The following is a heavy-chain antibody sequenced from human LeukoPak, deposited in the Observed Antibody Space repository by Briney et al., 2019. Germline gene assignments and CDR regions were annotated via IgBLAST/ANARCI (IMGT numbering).Heavy chain of an antibody. J-gene: IGHJ4*02. Sequence: PGGSLRLSCAASGFTFSTYAMSWVRQAPGKEVEWVSIITSSGGSTNYADSVKGRFTISRDNSKNPLYLQMNSLKPDDTAVYYCATDVTGGAISFWGQGALVTVSS. D-gene: IGHD1-14*01. CDR2: ITSSGGST. V-gene: IGHV3-23*01. CDR1: GFTFSTYA. CDR3: ATDVTGGAISF.